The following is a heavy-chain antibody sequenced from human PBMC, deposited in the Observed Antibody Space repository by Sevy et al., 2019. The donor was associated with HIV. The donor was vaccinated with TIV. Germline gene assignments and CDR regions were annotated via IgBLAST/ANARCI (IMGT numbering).Heavy chain of an antibody. CDR1: GFSFSDYY. CDR3: ARERNTYGQGYFDY. V-gene: IGHV3-11*06. Sequence: GGSLRLSCAVSGFSFSDYYMSWIRQAPGKGLEWVSDISSRSTYIKYAHSVKGRFTISRDNAKNSLCLQMNSLRADDTAVYYCARERNTYGQGYFDYWGQGTLVTVSS. D-gene: IGHD1-1*01. CDR2: ISSRSTYI. J-gene: IGHJ4*02.